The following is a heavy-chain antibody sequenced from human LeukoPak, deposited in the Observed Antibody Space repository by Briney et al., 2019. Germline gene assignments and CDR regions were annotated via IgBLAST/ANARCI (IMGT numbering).Heavy chain of an antibody. V-gene: IGHV1-46*01. CDR1: GYTFTSYD. Sequence: ASVKVSCKASGYTFTSYDINWVRQAPGQGLEWMGIINPSGGSTSYAQKFQGRVTMTRDTSTSTVYMELSSLRSEDTAVYYCARVQAAGGAFDIWGQGTMVTVSS. D-gene: IGHD6-13*01. J-gene: IGHJ3*02. CDR2: INPSGGST. CDR3: ARVQAAGGAFDI.